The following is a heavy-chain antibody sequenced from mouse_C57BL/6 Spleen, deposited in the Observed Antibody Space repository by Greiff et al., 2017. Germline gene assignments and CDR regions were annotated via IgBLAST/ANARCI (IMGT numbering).Heavy chain of an antibody. V-gene: IGHV1-82*01. CDR2: IYPGDGDT. CDR1: GYAFSSSW. J-gene: IGHJ2*01. Sequence: QVQLQQSGPELVKPGASVKISCKASGYAFSSSWMNWVKQRPGKGLEWIGRIYPGDGDTNYNGKFKGKATLTADKSSSTAYMQLSSLTSEDSAVYFCARSNYGSSSYFDYWGQGTTLTVSS. D-gene: IGHD1-1*01. CDR3: ARSNYGSSSYFDY.